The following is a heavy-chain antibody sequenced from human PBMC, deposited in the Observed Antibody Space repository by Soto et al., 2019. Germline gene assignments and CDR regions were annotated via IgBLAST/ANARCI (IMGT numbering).Heavy chain of an antibody. Sequence: GGSLRLSCVASGFTFSSYAMSWVRQAPGKGLEWVSAISGSGGSTYYADSVKGRFTISRDNSKNTLYLQMNSLRAEDTAVYYCAKLERYFDWLLDNWFDPWGQGTLVTVSS. CDR2: ISGSGGST. D-gene: IGHD3-9*01. CDR3: AKLERYFDWLLDNWFDP. J-gene: IGHJ5*02. V-gene: IGHV3-23*01. CDR1: GFTFSSYA.